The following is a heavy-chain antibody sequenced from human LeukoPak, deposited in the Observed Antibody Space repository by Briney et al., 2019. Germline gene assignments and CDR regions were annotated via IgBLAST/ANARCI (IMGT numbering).Heavy chain of an antibody. J-gene: IGHJ1*01. CDR2: IRYDGSNK. Sequence: GGSLRLSCAVSEVNFRHYAIHWVRQAPGKGLEWVAFIRYDGSNKYYADSVKGRFTISRDNSKNTLYLQMNSLRAEDTAVYYCANQPAAAGNWGQGTLVTVSS. D-gene: IGHD6-13*01. V-gene: IGHV3-30*02. CDR1: EVNFRHYA. CDR3: ANQPAAAGN.